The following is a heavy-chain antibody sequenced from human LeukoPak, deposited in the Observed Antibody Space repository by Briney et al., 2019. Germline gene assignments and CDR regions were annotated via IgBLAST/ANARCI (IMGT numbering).Heavy chain of an antibody. CDR1: GGSFSGYY. CDR2: INHSGST. D-gene: IGHD1-26*01. CDR3: ARGGWELLVNYFDY. Sequence: SETLSLTCAVYGGSFSGYYWSWIRQPPGKGLEWIGEINHSGSTNYNPSLKSRVTMSVDTSKNQFSLKLSSVTAADTAVYYCARGGWELLVNYFDYWGQGTLVTVSS. J-gene: IGHJ4*02. V-gene: IGHV4-34*01.